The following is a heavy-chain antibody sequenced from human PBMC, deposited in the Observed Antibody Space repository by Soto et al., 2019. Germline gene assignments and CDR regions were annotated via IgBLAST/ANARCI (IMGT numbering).Heavy chain of an antibody. D-gene: IGHD4-17*01. CDR1: GGSISSGDFC. CDR2: ICYSGTT. CDR3: ARTTTVTFGGQFDP. Sequence: SETLSLTCTVSGGSISSGDFCWSWIRQPPGKGLEFIGYICYSGTTYYNPSLKSRVTISVDTSKNQFSLKLNSVTAADTAVYYCARTTTVTFGGQFDPWGQGTLVTVYS. V-gene: IGHV4-30-4*01. J-gene: IGHJ5*02.